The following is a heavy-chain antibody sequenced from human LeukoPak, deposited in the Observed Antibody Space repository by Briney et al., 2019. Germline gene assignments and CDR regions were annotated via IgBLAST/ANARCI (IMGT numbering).Heavy chain of an antibody. CDR1: GFTVSSNY. CDR3: ARGYGDAYYFDY. CDR2: IYSGGST. Sequence: PGGSLRLSCAASGFTVSSNYMSWVRQAPGKGLEWVSVIYSGGSTYYADSVKGRFTISRDNSKNTLYLQMGSLRAEDMAVYYCARGYGDAYYFDYWGQGTLVTVSS. D-gene: IGHD4-17*01. J-gene: IGHJ4*02. V-gene: IGHV3-53*05.